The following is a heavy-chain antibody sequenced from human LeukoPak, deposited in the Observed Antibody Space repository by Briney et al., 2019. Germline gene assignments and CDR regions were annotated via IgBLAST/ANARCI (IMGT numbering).Heavy chain of an antibody. CDR1: GFTFTGYY. CDR2: INPNSGGT. Sequence: ASVKVSCKASGFTFTGYYMHWVRQAPGQGLEWMGWINPNSGGTNYAQKFQGRVTMTRDTSISTAYMELSRLRSDDTAAYYCARAGIGVVITFDYWGQGTLVTVSS. CDR3: ARAGIGVVITFDY. J-gene: IGHJ4*02. V-gene: IGHV1-2*02. D-gene: IGHD3-3*01.